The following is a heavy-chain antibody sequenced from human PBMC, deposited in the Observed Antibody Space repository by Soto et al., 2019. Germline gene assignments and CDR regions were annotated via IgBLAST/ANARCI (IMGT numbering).Heavy chain of an antibody. D-gene: IGHD3-3*01. CDR1: GFTVSSNY. CDR2: IYSGGST. CDR3: ARTLVMEWLSNNWFDP. J-gene: IGHJ5*02. V-gene: IGHV3-66*01. Sequence: GGSLRLSCAASGFTVSSNYMSWVRQAPGKGLEWVSVIYSGGSTYYADSVKGRFTISRDNSKNTLYLQMNSLRAEDTAVYYCARTLVMEWLSNNWFDPWGQGTLVTVSS.